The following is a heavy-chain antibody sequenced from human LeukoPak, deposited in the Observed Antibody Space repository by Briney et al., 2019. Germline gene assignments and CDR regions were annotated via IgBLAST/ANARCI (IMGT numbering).Heavy chain of an antibody. CDR3: ARATVVKAPDY. CDR2: ISSSSSTI. J-gene: IGHJ4*02. V-gene: IGHV3-48*01. D-gene: IGHD4-23*01. Sequence: GGSLRLSCAASGFTFSSYSMNWVRQAPGKGLEWVSYISSSSSTIYYADSVKGRFTISRDNAENSLYLQMNSLRAEDTAVYYCARATVVKAPDYWGQGTLVTVSS. CDR1: GFTFSSYS.